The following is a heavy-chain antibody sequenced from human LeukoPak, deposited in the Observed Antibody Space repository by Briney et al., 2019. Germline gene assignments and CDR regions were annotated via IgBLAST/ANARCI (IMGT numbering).Heavy chain of an antibody. CDR3: ATKRPNGWYFDL. CDR1: GGSFGGCA. Sequence: PSETLCLTCAVYGGSFGGCAWSWIRQPPGKGLQWVGDVYHGGSSNYDPSLKSRVTISIDTSKNHFSLKLNSVTAADTAVYYCATKRPNGWYFDLWGRGTLGTVSS. V-gene: IGHV4-34*01. CDR2: VYHGGSS. J-gene: IGHJ2*01. D-gene: IGHD2-8*01.